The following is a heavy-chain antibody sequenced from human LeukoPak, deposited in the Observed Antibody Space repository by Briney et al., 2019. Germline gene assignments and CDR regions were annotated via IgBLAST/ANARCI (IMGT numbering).Heavy chain of an antibody. CDR1: GYILRDLT. CDR2: FDSEHDER. J-gene: IGHJ4*02. V-gene: IGHV1-24*01. D-gene: IGHD1-26*01. Sequence: GASVKVSCKVSGYILRDLTMHWVRQAPGKGLEWMSGFDSEHDERIYAQKFQGRVTMTEDRSTNTAYMELGSLKSDDTAIYYCVTSSEWDLFIYWGQGTLVTVSS. CDR3: VTSSEWDLFIY.